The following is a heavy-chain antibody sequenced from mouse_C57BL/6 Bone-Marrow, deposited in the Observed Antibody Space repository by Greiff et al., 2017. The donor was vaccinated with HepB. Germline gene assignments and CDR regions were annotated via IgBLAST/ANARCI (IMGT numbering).Heavy chain of an antibody. J-gene: IGHJ1*03. V-gene: IGHV5-4*01. D-gene: IGHD1-1*01. Sequence: EVQRVESGGGLVKPGGSLKLSCAASGFTFSSYAMSWVRQTPEKRLEWVATISDGGSYTYYPDNVKGRFTISRDNAKNNLYLQMSHMKSEDTAMYYCARDAWDYYGSSYDYWYVDVWGTGTTVTVSS. CDR2: ISDGGSYT. CDR1: GFTFSSYA. CDR3: ARDAWDYYGSSYDYWYVDV.